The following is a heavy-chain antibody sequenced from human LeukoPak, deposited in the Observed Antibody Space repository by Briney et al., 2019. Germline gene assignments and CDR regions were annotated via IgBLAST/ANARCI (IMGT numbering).Heavy chain of an antibody. J-gene: IGHJ5*02. CDR2: IYYSGST. CDR1: GGSISSYY. Sequence: SETLSPTCTVSGGSISSYYWSWIRQPPGKGLEWIGYIYYSGSTNYNPSLKSRVTISVDTSKNQFSLKLSSVTAADTAVYYCARAPASSYYYDSSGYYYSWLDPWGQGTLVTVSS. V-gene: IGHV4-59*01. CDR3: ARAPASSYYYDSSGYYYSWLDP. D-gene: IGHD3-22*01.